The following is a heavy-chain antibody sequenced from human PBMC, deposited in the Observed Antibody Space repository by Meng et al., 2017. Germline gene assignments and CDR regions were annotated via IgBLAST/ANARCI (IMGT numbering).Heavy chain of an antibody. CDR1: GGSISSYY. CDR2: NYYSGST. D-gene: IGHD4-23*01. V-gene: IGHV4-59*01. CDR3: ARDHARIRWAFDI. J-gene: IGHJ3*02. Sequence: SETLSLTCTVSGGSISSYYWSWTRQPPGKGLEWIGYNYYSGSTNDNPSLKSRVTISVDTSKNQFSLELSSVTAADTAVYYCARDHARIRWAFDIWGQGTMVTVSS.